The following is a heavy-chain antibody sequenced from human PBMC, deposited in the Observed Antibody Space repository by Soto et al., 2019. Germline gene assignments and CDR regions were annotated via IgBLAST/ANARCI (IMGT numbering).Heavy chain of an antibody. CDR2: ISGSGGST. CDR3: AKDPLLWFGEPRSYYYYMDV. V-gene: IGHV3-23*01. CDR1: GFTFSSYA. Sequence: GGSLRLSCAASGFTFSSYAMSWVRQAPGKGLEWVSAISGSGGSTYYADSVKGRFTISRDNSKNTLYLQMNSLRAEDTAVYYCAKDPLLWFGEPRSYYYYMDVWGKGTTVTVSS. J-gene: IGHJ6*03. D-gene: IGHD3-10*01.